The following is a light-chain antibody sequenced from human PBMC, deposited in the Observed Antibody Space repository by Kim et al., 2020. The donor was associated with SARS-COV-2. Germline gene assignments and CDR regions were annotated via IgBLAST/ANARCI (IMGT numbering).Light chain of an antibody. V-gene: IGLV1-47*01. CDR2: RNK. CDR3: AAWDDSLGGPL. CDR1: SPNSEGNY. Sequence: GRGGTLFCARGSPNSEGNYVNWYQQLPGTAPKLLIYRNKQRPSGVPARFSGSKSGTSASLAISGLRAEDEADYYCAAWDDSLGGPLFGGGTQLTVL. J-gene: IGLJ2*01.